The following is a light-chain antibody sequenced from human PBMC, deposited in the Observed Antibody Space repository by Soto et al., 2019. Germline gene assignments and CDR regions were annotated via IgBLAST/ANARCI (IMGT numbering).Light chain of an antibody. CDR1: QSLLLSSGNNY. CDR2: LGS. V-gene: IGKV2-28*01. CDR3: AQALQPVT. J-gene: IGKJ4*02. Sequence: DIVLTQSPLSLPFTPGESASISCKASQSLLLSSGNNYLDWYLKKPGQSPQLLIYLGSTRDSGVPDRFSGSGSGTDFTLKISTVEAEDVGVYYCAQALQPVTFGGGTKVEIK.